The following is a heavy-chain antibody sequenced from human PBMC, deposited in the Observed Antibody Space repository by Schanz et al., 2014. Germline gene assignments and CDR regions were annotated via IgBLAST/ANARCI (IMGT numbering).Heavy chain of an antibody. CDR3: AKDLGVDCGDGCFNWYFDL. Sequence: EVQLVESGGGLVPPGGSLRLSCAASGFNFSDYAMCWVRQAPGKGLEWVSAISGGGGTTYYTDSVKGRFTISRDNSRSTMYLQMNSLRAEDTAVYFCAKDLGVDCGDGCFNWYFDLWGRGTLVTVSS. CDR2: ISGGGGTT. CDR1: GFNFSDYA. D-gene: IGHD2-21*02. J-gene: IGHJ2*01. V-gene: IGHV3-23*04.